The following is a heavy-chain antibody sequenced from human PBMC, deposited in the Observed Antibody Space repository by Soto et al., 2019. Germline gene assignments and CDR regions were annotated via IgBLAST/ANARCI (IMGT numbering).Heavy chain of an antibody. J-gene: IGHJ1*01. D-gene: IGHD6-19*01. CDR1: GVTFSNHQ. CDR2: MSGSGSRE. Sequence: GGALRLSGAASGVTFSNHQLARIRQAPGNGLEVVAHMSGSGSREDYGDSVKGRFSIFRENSKNLLFLQMCFLRAEDTAVYYCAIYISDAAAAEIYTLTLLVAQAISVQH. V-gene: IGHV3-11*01. CDR3: AIYISDAAAAEIYTLTLLVAQAISVQH.